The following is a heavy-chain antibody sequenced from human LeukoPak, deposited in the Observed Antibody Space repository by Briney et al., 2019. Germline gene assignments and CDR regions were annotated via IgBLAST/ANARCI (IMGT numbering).Heavy chain of an antibody. CDR2: IIPIFGTA. V-gene: IGHV1-69*13. J-gene: IGHJ5*02. Sequence: ASVKVSCKASGGTFSSYAISWVRQAPGQGLEWMGGIIPIFGTANYAQKFQGRVTITADESTSTAYMELSSLRSEDTAVYYCAREAHSCSWYLTEWFDPWGQGTLVTVSS. CDR3: AREAHSCSWYLTEWFDP. D-gene: IGHD6-13*01. CDR1: GGTFSSYA.